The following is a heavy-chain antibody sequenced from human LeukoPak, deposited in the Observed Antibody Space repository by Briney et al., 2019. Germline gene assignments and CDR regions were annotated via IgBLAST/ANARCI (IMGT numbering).Heavy chain of an antibody. V-gene: IGHV3-7*03. CDR1: GFTFSSYW. CDR3: ARDSKGGYDFFKSYYFDY. J-gene: IGHJ4*02. D-gene: IGHD5-12*01. Sequence: GGSLRLSCAASGFTFSSYWMSWVRQAPGKGLEWVANIKQDGSEKYYVDSVKGRFTISRDNAKNSLYLQMNSLRAEDTAVYYCARDSKGGYDFFKSYYFDYWGQGTLVTVSS. CDR2: IKQDGSEK.